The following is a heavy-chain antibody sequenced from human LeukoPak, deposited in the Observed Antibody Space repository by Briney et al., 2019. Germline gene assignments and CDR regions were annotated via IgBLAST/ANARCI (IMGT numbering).Heavy chain of an antibody. CDR2: MYYSGST. V-gene: IGHV4-30-4*01. J-gene: IGHJ5*02. CDR1: GGSISSGDYY. Sequence: SETLSLTCTVSGGSISSGDYYWSWIRQPPGKGLEWIGYMYYSGSTYYNPSLKSRATISVDTSKNQFSLKLTSVTAADTAVYYCARPYYYDSRIDPWGQGTLVTVSS. D-gene: IGHD3-22*01. CDR3: ARPYYYDSRIDP.